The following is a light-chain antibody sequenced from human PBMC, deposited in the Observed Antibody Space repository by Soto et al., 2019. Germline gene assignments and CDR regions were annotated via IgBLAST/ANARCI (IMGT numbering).Light chain of an antibody. CDR1: SSNFGAGYD. CDR3: QSYDSSLSAYV. Sequence: QTVLTQPPSVSGAPGQRVTISCTWSSSNFGAGYDVHWYQQLPGTAPKLLIYGTTNRPSGVPDRFSGSKSGTSASLAITGLQAEDEADYYCQSYDSSLSAYVFGTGTKVTVL. CDR2: GTT. J-gene: IGLJ1*01. V-gene: IGLV1-40*01.